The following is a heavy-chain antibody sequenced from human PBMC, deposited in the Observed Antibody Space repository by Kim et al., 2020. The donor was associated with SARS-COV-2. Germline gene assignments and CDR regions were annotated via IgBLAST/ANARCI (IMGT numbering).Heavy chain of an antibody. J-gene: IGHJ1*01. CDR2: INHSGST. CDR1: GGSFSGYY. Sequence: SETLSLTCAVYGGSFSGYYWSWIRQPPGKGLEWIGEINHSGSTNYNPSLKSRVTISVDTSKNQFSLKLSSVTAADTAVYYCARGYSSSWYLPMAEYFQH. CDR3: ARGYSSSWYLPMAEYFQH. D-gene: IGHD6-13*01. V-gene: IGHV4-34*01.